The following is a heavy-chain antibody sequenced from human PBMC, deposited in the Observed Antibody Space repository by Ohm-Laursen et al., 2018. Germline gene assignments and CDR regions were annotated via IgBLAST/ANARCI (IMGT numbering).Heavy chain of an antibody. CDR3: ARVMDSSGWYFDY. Sequence: SLRLSCAASGFTVSSNYMSRVRQAPGKGLEWVSVIYSGGSTYYADSVKGRFTISRDNSKNTLYLQMNSLRAEDTAVYYCARVMDSSGWYFDYWGQGTLVTVTS. V-gene: IGHV3-53*01. CDR2: IYSGGST. D-gene: IGHD6-19*01. CDR1: GFTVSSNY. J-gene: IGHJ4*02.